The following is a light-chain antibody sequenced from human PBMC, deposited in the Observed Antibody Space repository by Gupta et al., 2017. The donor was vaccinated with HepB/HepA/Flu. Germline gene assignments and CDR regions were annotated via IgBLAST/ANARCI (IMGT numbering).Light chain of an antibody. CDR1: RSNIGSNT. CDR3: AAWDDSLNGVV. J-gene: IGLJ3*02. CDR2: TNN. Sequence: SVLTQPPSASGTPGPRVTISCSGSRSNIGSNTVTWYQQLPGTAPKLLIYTNNKRPSGVPDRFSGSKSGTAASLAISGLQAEDEADYYCAAWDDSLNGVVFGGGTKLTVL. V-gene: IGLV1-44*01.